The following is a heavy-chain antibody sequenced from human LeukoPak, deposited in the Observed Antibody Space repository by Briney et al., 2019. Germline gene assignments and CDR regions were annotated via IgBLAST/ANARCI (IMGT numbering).Heavy chain of an antibody. CDR2: INHSGST. D-gene: IGHD1-26*01. J-gene: IGHJ4*02. V-gene: IGHV4-34*01. Sequence: SETLSLTCAVYGGSFSVYYWSWIRQPPGKGLEWIGEINHSGSTNYNPSLKSRVTISVDTSKNQFSLKLSSVTAADTAVYYCARSLGISSIDYWGQGTLVTVSS. CDR1: GGSFSVYY. CDR3: ARSLGISSIDY.